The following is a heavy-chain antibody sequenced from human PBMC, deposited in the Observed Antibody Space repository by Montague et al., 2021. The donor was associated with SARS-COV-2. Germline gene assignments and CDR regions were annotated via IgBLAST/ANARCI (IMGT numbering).Heavy chain of an antibody. V-gene: IGHV6-1*01. D-gene: IGHD3-10*01. J-gene: IGHJ6*02. CDR2: TYYRSKWYN. Sequence: CAISGDSVSSNSAAWNWIRQSPSRGLEWLGRTYYRSKWYNDYAVSVKSRITINPDTSKSQFSLQLNSVTPGDTAVYYCARGLWFGELLSLYYYYGMDVWGQGTTVTVSS. CDR3: ARGLWFGELLSLYYYYGMDV. CDR1: GDSVSSNSAA.